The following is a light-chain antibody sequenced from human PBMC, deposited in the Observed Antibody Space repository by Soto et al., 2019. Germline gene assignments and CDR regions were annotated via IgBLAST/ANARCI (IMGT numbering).Light chain of an antibody. CDR2: VNS. Sequence: QSVLTQPPSVSGAPGQRVTFSCTGSSSNIGAGYDVHWYQQLPGTAPKLLIYVNSNRPSGVPDRFSGSKSGTSASLAITGLQAEDEADYYCQSYDSSLSAVVFGGGTKVTVL. CDR1: SSNIGAGYD. J-gene: IGLJ2*01. V-gene: IGLV1-40*01. CDR3: QSYDSSLSAVV.